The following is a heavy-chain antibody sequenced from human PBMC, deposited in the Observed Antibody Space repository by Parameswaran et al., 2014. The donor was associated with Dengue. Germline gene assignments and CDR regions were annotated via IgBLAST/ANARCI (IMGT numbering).Heavy chain of an antibody. J-gene: IGHJ4*02. V-gene: IGHV3-64D*08. D-gene: IGHD4-11*01. CDR3: VKSGLHDY. CDR2: TSSNGNIT. Sequence: WIRQPPGKGLQYVSATSSNGNITYYADSVKGRFTISRDNSKNTLYLQMSSLKPEDTAVYYCVKSGLHDYWGQGTLVTVSS.